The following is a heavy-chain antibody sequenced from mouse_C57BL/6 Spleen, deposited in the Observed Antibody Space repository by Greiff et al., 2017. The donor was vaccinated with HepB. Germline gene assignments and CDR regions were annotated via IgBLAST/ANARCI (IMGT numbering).Heavy chain of an antibody. CDR2: IDPSDSYT. CDR3: ARGDGYWFAY. Sequence: VQLQQSGAELVMPGASVKLSCKASGYTFTSYWMHWVKQRPGQGLEWIGEIDPSDSYTTYNQKFKGKSTLTVAKSSSTAYMQLSSLTSEDSAVYDCARGDGYWFAYWGQGTRVTVSA. V-gene: IGHV1-69*01. J-gene: IGHJ3*01. CDR1: GYTFTSYW. D-gene: IGHD2-3*01.